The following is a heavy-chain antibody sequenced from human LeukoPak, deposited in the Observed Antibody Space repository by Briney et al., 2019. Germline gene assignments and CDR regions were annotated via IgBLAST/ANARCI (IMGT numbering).Heavy chain of an antibody. Sequence: SVKVSCKASGYTFTGYYTHWVRQAPGQGLEWMGRIIPILGIANYAQKFQGRVTITADKSTSTAYMELSSLRSEDTAVYYCARDYYDSSGYYGTFFDYWGQGTLVTVSS. J-gene: IGHJ4*02. CDR2: IIPILGIA. CDR3: ARDYYDSSGYYGTFFDY. V-gene: IGHV1-69*04. CDR1: GYTFTGYY. D-gene: IGHD3-22*01.